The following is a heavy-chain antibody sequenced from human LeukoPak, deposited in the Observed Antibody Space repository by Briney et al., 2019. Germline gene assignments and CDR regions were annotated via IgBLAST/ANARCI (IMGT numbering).Heavy chain of an antibody. D-gene: IGHD6-19*01. CDR2: IYPGDSDT. CDR3: ARDKYSSGWSFDP. V-gene: IGHV5-51*01. Sequence: GESLKISCKGSGYRFTDSWIAWVRQMPGKGLEWMGIIYPGDSDTRYSPSFQGQVTISADKSISTAYLQWSSLKASDTAMYYCARDKYSSGWSFDPWGQGTLVTVSS. J-gene: IGHJ5*02. CDR1: GYRFTDSW.